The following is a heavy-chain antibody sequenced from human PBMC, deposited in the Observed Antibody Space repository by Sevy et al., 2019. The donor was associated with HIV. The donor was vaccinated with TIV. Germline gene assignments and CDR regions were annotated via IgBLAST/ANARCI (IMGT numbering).Heavy chain of an antibody. V-gene: IGHV3-66*01. J-gene: IGHJ6*02. CDR3: ARDRYYDASGYYYYYYGLDV. CDR2: IYSGGST. CDR1: TFSVTDNY. Sequence: GGSLRLSCAASTFSVTDNYMSWVRQAPGKGLEWVSTIYSGGSTFYADSVKGRFTISRDNSKNTLYLQMSRLRAEDTAVYYCARDRYYDASGYYYYYYGLDVWGQGTTVTVSS. D-gene: IGHD3-22*01.